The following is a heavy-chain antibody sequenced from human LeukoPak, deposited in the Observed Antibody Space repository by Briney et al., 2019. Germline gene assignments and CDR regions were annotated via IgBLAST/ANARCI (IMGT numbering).Heavy chain of an antibody. CDR1: GGSISSYY. V-gene: IGHV4-59*01. Sequence: SETLSLTRTVSGGSISSYYWSWIRQPPGKGLEWIGYIYYSGSTNYNPSLKSRVTISVDTSKNQFSLKLSSVTAADTAVYYCARTMILNWFDPWGQGTLVTVSS. CDR2: IYYSGST. CDR3: ARTMILNWFDP. D-gene: IGHD3-22*01. J-gene: IGHJ5*02.